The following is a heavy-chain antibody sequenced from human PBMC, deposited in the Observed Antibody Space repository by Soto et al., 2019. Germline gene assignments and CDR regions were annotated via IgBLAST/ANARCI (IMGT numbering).Heavy chain of an antibody. CDR1: GLTFRNYA. D-gene: IGHD3-16*01. CDR2: ISYDGDNK. CDR3: ARPWGQLSTYYYGMDT. J-gene: IGHJ6*02. Sequence: PGGSLRLSCAASGLTFRNYAMHWVRQAPGKGLEWVATISYDGDNKYYTDSVKGPFTISRDNSKNTLYLQMNSLRPEDTAVYYCARPWGQLSTYYYGMDTWGQGTTVTVS. V-gene: IGHV3-30-3*01.